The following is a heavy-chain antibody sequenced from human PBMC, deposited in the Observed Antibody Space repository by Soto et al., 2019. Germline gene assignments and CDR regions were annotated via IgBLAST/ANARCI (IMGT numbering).Heavy chain of an antibody. CDR1: GGSVSSGSYY. J-gene: IGHJ6*02. CDR3: ARVRGVLFYYGLDL. CDR2: IYYSGST. Sequence: SETLSLTCTVSGGSVSSGSYYWSWIRQPPGKGLEWIGYIYYSGSTNYNPSLKSRVTISVDTSKNQFSLKLSSVTAADTAVYYCARVRGVLFYYGLDLWGQGTTVTVSS. D-gene: IGHD3-10*01. V-gene: IGHV4-61*01.